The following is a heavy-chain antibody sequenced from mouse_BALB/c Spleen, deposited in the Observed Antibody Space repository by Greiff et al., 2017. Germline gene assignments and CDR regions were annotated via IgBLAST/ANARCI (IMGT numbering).Heavy chain of an antibody. D-gene: IGHD1-1*01. Sequence: VQLQQPGAELVRPGASVKLSCKASGYTFTSYWINWVKQRPGQGLEWIGNIYPSDSYTNYNQKFKDKATMTVDKSSSTAYMQLSSPTSEDSAVFYCTRAVYYCSSYAMDYWGQGTSVTVSS. CDR3: TRAVYYCSSYAMDY. CDR2: IYPSDSYT. CDR1: GYTFTSYW. V-gene: IGHV1-69*02. J-gene: IGHJ4*01.